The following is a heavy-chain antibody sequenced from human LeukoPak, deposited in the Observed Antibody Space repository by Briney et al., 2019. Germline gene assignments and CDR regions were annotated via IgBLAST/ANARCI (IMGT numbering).Heavy chain of an antibody. J-gene: IGHJ4*02. CDR3: ARFGPAAITREY. CDR2: IYTSGST. D-gene: IGHD2-2*01. CDR1: GGSSSGYY. V-gene: IGHV4-4*08. Sequence: PSETLSLTCAVYGGSSSGYYWSWIRQPPGKGLEWIGRIYTSGSTNYNPSLKSRVTISVDTSKNQFSLKLSSVTAADTAVYYCARFGPAAITREYWGQGTLVTVSS.